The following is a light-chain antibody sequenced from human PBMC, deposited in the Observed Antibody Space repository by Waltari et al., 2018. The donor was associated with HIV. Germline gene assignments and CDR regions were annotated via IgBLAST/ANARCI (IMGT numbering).Light chain of an antibody. CDR2: EVN. CDR3: NSYAGSNNVV. V-gene: IGLV2-8*01. CDR1: SSDVGGSKY. J-gene: IGLJ3*02. Sequence: QSALTQPPSASGSPGQSVTISCTGTSSDVGGSKYVSWYQQHPGKAPKLMIYEVNKRPSGVPYRFSGSKSANTASLTVSGLHADDEADYYCNSYAGSNNVVFGGGTKLTVL.